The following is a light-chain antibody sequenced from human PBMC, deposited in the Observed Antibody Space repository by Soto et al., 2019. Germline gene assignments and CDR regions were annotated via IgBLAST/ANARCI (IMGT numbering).Light chain of an antibody. CDR1: QSVSSY. CDR2: DAY. Sequence: EIVLTQSPAILSMSPGERATLSCRASQSVSSYFAWYQQKPGQAARLLIYDAYNRATGVPARFSGSGSGTDFTLTISSLEPEDFAVYYCQQRRYWPVTFGQGTKVEIK. J-gene: IGKJ1*01. V-gene: IGKV3-11*01. CDR3: QQRRYWPVT.